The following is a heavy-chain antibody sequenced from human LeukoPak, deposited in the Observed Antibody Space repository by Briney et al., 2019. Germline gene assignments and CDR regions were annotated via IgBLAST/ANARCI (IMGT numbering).Heavy chain of an antibody. CDR1: GFTFSNAW. CDR2: ISISGFTF. CDR3: AGNFYDGSGYPTFDY. D-gene: IGHD3-22*01. V-gene: IGHV3-11*04. J-gene: IGHJ4*02. Sequence: GGSLRLSCAASGFTFSNAWMSWVRQAPGKGLEWVAYISISGFTFYYADSVRGRFTISRDNSENSLFLQMHSLRPDDTAVYFCAGNFYDGSGYPTFDYWGQGALVTVSS.